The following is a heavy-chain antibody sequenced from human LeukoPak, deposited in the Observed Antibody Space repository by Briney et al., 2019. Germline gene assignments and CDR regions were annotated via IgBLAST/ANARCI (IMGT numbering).Heavy chain of an antibody. CDR3: ARTHGDYVGSYFDY. J-gene: IGHJ4*02. V-gene: IGHV1-2*02. CDR2: MNPNSGGT. CDR1: GYTFTSYD. D-gene: IGHD4-17*01. Sequence: GASVKVSCKASGYTFTSYDINWVRQATGQGLEWMGWMNPNSGGTNYAQKFQGRVTMTRDTSISTAYMELSRLRSDDTAVYYCARTHGDYVGSYFDYWGQGTLVTVSS.